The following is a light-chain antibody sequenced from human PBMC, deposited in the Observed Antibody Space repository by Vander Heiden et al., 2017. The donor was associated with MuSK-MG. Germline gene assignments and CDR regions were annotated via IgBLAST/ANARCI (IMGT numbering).Light chain of an antibody. V-gene: IGKV1-5*03. CDR2: RAS. CDR3: QQYSRRAGT. J-gene: IGKJ1*01. CDR1: QSIGTW. Sequence: LQLTPSPPTVSASVGDRVTITCRASQSIGTWLAWYQQKPGKAPNLLIYRASSLESGAPARFSGSGSGTEFTLTISSLQSDDFASYYCQQYSRRAGTLGQGTKVEIK.